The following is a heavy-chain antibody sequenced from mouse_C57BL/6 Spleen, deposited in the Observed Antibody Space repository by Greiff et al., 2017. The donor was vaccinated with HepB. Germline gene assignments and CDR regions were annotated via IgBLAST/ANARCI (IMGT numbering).Heavy chain of an antibody. CDR1: GYAFSSYW. D-gene: IGHD1-1*01. V-gene: IGHV1-80*01. J-gene: IGHJ1*03. CDR2: IYPGDGDT. Sequence: VQLQQSGAELVKPGASVKISCKASGYAFSSYWMNWVKQRPGKGLEWIGQIYPGDGDTNYNGKFKGTATLTADKSSSTAYMQLSSLTSEDSAVYFCASSITTVVARGWYFDVWGTGTTVTVSS. CDR3: ASSITTVVARGWYFDV.